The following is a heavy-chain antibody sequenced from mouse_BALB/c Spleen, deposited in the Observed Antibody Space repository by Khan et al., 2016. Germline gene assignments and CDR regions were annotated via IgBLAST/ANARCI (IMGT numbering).Heavy chain of an antibody. D-gene: IGHD1-3*01. CDR3: ARSWDWYFDV. Sequence: EVQLQESGPDLVKPSQSLSLTCTVTGYSITSGYSWHWIRPFPGNKLEWMGYIHYSGNTNYNPSLKSRISITRDTSKNQFFLQLNSVTPDDAATYYCARSWDWYFDVWGAGTAVTVST. CDR2: IHYSGNT. CDR1: GYSITSGYS. J-gene: IGHJ1*01. V-gene: IGHV3-1*02.